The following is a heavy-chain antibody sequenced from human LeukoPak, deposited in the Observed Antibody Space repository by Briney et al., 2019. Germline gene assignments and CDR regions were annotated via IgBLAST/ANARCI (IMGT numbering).Heavy chain of an antibody. CDR3: AHKGRGSGSYTM. CDR1: GFSLRNTGVA. D-gene: IGHD3-10*01. V-gene: IGHV2-5*01. J-gene: IGHJ4*02. Sequence: SGPTLVNPTQTLTLTCTFSGFSLRNTGVAVAWIRQPPGKALEWLAVSYWNTDKSYSPSLKSRLTISKDTSKNQVVLIMTNMDPLDTATYYCAHKGRGSGSYTMWGQGTLVTASS. CDR2: SYWNTDK.